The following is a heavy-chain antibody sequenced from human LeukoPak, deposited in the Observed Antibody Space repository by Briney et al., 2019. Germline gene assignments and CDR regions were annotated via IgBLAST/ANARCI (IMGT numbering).Heavy chain of an antibody. CDR1: GFTFSNYA. CDR2: MNSGGET. J-gene: IGHJ4*02. V-gene: IGHV3-53*01. D-gene: IGHD3-10*01. CDR3: ARGGSMVRGVL. Sequence: PGGSLRLSCAASGFTFSNYAMSWVRQAPGKGLEWVSAMNSGGETYYADSVRGRFIISRDKSRNTLYLQMNSLRVDDTAVYYCARGGSMVRGVLWGQGTLVTVSS.